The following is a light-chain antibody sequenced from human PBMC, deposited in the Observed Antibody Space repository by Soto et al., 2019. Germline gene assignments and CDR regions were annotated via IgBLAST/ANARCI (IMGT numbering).Light chain of an antibody. CDR3: QQYNNWPPIT. Sequence: EIVMTQSPATLSVSPWERATLSCRASQSVSSNLAWYQQKPGQAPRLLLYGASTRATAIPARFSGSGSGTEFTLTISSLQSEDFAVYYCQQYNNWPPITFGQGTRLEIK. CDR2: GAS. J-gene: IGKJ5*01. CDR1: QSVSSN. V-gene: IGKV3-15*01.